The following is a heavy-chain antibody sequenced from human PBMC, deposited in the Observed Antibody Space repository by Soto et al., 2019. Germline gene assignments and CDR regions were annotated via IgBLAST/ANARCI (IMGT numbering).Heavy chain of an antibody. CDR2: INTHNGNT. V-gene: IGHV1-18*01. CDR1: GYTFSTYG. D-gene: IGHD3-16*01. J-gene: IGHJ6*02. Sequence: QVQLEQSAPEVKKPGASVKVSCKASGYTFSTYGISWVRQAPGQGLEWMGWINTHNGNTNYAQNLQGRVTMTADTSPSTAYMELRSLSADGTAVYYCTREGSAPYSYYGMDVWGQGTTVTVSS. CDR3: TREGSAPYSYYGMDV.